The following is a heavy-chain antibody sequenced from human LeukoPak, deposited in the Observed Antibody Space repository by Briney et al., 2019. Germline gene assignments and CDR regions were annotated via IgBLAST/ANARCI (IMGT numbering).Heavy chain of an antibody. CDR2: IYYAGST. Sequence: PSETLSLTCTVSGGSISSNTYYWVWIRQPPGKGLEFIGSIYYAGSTYLNPSLKIRVTILVDAFKNQFSLKLTSVTAADTAVYYCARAWGSSGAYYFDYWGQGSLVTVSS. V-gene: IGHV4-39*01. J-gene: IGHJ4*02. CDR1: GGSISSNTYY. D-gene: IGHD6-19*01. CDR3: ARAWGSSGAYYFDY.